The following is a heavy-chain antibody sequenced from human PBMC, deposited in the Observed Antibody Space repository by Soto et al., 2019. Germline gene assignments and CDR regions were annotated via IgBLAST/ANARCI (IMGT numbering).Heavy chain of an antibody. CDR3: VRDSDLQQSAGAFDF. CDR2: ISVYNGDT. Sequence: QVQLVQSGAEMKKPGASVKVSCQASGYTFSSYGISWVRQAPGQGLEWMGWISVYNGDTKYAQKLQGRVTMTTDTSTSTAYMEVRTLRSDDTAGYFCVRDSDLQQSAGAFDFWGQGKMVTVSS. J-gene: IGHJ3*01. CDR1: GYTFSSYG. V-gene: IGHV1-18*04. D-gene: IGHD2-15*01.